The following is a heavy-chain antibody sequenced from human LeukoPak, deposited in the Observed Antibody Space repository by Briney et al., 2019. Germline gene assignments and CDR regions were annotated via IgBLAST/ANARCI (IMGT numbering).Heavy chain of an antibody. V-gene: IGHV3-7*01. Sequence: GGSLRLSCAASGFTFSSYAMSWVRQAPGKGLEWVANIKQDGSEKYYVDSVKGRFTISRDNAKNSLYLQMNSLRAEDTAVYYCARAYDSSGYYFFVSRDYFDYWGQGTLVTVSS. CDR2: IKQDGSEK. CDR3: ARAYDSSGYYFFVSRDYFDY. CDR1: GFTFSSYA. J-gene: IGHJ4*02. D-gene: IGHD3-22*01.